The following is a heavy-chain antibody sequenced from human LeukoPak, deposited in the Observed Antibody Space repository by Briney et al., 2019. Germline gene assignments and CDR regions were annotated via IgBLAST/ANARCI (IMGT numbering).Heavy chain of an antibody. V-gene: IGHV3-48*02. D-gene: IGHD3-22*01. J-gene: IGHJ6*02. CDR1: GFTFSSYT. Sequence: GGSLRLSCAASGFTFSSYTMNWVRQAPGKGLEWVSYIGSRSDSIFYADYVKGRFTISRDNAKNSLYLQMNSLRDEDTAVYYCARDRTNYYDSSGYHDYYGMDVWGQGTTVTVSS. CDR3: ARDRTNYYDSSGYHDYYGMDV. CDR2: IGSRSDSI.